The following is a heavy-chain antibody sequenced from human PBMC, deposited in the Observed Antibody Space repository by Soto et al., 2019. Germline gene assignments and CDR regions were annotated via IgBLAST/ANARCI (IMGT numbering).Heavy chain of an antibody. V-gene: IGHV1-18*01. CDR1: GYTFTNFG. Sequence: QVHLVQSGAEVKKPGASVNVSCKASGYTFTNFGLNWVRQAPGQGLEWMAWISPYNGKTDYEQKVQGRVTVTTDTSTATAYMEMSSLTSDDTAVYYCARQPGVVGTADLYGMDVWGQGTTVTVSS. J-gene: IGHJ6*02. CDR3: ARQPGVVGTADLYGMDV. D-gene: IGHD2-21*02. CDR2: ISPYNGKT.